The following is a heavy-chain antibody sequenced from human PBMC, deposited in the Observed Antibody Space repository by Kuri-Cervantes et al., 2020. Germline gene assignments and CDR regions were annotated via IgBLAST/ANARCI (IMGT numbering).Heavy chain of an antibody. J-gene: IGHJ4*02. CDR3: ARHVPYSSVWYHFDY. Sequence: ESLKISCTVSGYSISSGYYWGCIRQSPGKGLEYIGSIYHNGDTYYSPSLKSRVTISVDTSKNQFSLKLSSVTAADTAVYYCARHVPYSSVWYHFDYWGQGTLVTVSS. CDR1: GYSISSGYY. V-gene: IGHV4-38-2*02. CDR2: IYHNGDT. D-gene: IGHD6-19*01.